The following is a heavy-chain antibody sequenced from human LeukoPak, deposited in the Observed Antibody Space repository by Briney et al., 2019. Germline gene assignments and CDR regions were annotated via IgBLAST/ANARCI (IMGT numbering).Heavy chain of an antibody. J-gene: IGHJ4*02. CDR3: ARDRRPDY. CDR2: FYYNGNT. D-gene: IGHD6-25*01. CDR1: GYSISSGYY. V-gene: IGHV4-38-2*02. Sequence: SETLSLTCAVSGYSISSGYYWGWIRQPPGKGLEWIGTFYYNGNTYYNPSLKSRVTISVDKSKNQFSLNLTSVTAADTAVYYCARDRRPDYWGQGTLVTVSS.